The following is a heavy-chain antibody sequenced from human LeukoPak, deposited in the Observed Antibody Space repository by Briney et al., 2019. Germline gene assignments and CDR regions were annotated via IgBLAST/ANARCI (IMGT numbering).Heavy chain of an antibody. D-gene: IGHD1-26*01. V-gene: IGHV3-30*01. J-gene: IGHJ3*02. CDR1: GLTFSSYA. Sequence: PGGSLRLPCAASGLTFSSYAMHWVRQAPGKGLEWVAVISYDGSNKYYADSVKGRFTISGDKSKNTLYLQMNSLRPEDTAFYYCARGPGPIAGAKNPFDIWGQGTMVTVSS. CDR2: ISYDGSNK. CDR3: ARGPGPIAGAKNPFDI.